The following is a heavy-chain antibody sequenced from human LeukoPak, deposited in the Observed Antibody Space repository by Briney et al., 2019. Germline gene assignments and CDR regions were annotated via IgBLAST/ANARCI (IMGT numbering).Heavy chain of an antibody. CDR3: ARGFSGYWSYYMDV. CDR2: ISAYNGNT. V-gene: IGHV1-18*01. CDR1: GYTFTSYG. J-gene: IGHJ6*03. D-gene: IGHD2-15*01. Sequence: ASVKVSCKASGYTFTSYGISWVRQAPGQGLEWMGWISAYNGNTHYAQKLQGRVTMTTDTSTSTVYMELRSLRSDDTAVYYCARGFSGYWSYYMDVWGKGTTVTISS.